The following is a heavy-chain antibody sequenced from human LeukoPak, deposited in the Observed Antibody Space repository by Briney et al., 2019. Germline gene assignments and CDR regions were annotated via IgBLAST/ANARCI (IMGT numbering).Heavy chain of an antibody. J-gene: IGHJ4*02. D-gene: IGHD4-17*01. CDR3: ARDFHHLDYGDYVASPSGY. V-gene: IGHV1-46*01. Sequence: ASVKVSCKASGYTFTSYYMHWVRQAPGQGLEWMGIINPSGGSTSYAQKFQGRVTMTRDTSTSTVYMELSSLRSEDTAVYYCARDFHHLDYGDYVASPSGYWGQGTLVTVSS. CDR2: INPSGGST. CDR1: GYTFTSYY.